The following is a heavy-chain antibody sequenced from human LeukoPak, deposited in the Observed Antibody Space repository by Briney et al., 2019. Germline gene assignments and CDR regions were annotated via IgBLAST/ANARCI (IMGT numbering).Heavy chain of an antibody. D-gene: IGHD3-22*01. CDR1: GYTFTGYY. Sequence: GASVKPSCKASGYTFTGYYMHWVRQAPGHGRGGRGWINPNSGGTNYTQNLQGRVTMTRDTSISTAYIALSRLRSDDTAVYYCARDVGSGIVVVMPAYYFDYWGQGTLVTVSS. CDR3: ARDVGSGIVVVMPAYYFDY. V-gene: IGHV1-2*02. J-gene: IGHJ4*02. CDR2: INPNSGGT.